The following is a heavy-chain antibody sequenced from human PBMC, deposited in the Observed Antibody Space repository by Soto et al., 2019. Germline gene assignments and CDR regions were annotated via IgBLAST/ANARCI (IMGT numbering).Heavy chain of an antibody. D-gene: IGHD3-22*01. CDR3: ARGYGYYDTSGYYYPFDV. V-gene: IGHV1-69*01. Sequence: QVRLVQSGAEMKKPGSSVKVSCKASGGTFNNYAINWVRQAPGQGLQWMGGIIPKFGSPNYTQKFQGRVTITADEPRTTAYMELSSLKSEDTAVYYCARGYGYYDTSGYYYPFDVWGQGSLVIVSS. CDR1: GGTFNNYA. J-gene: IGHJ4*02. CDR2: IIPKFGSP.